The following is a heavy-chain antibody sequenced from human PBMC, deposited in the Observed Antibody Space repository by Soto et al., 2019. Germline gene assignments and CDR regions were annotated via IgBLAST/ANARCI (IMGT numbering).Heavy chain of an antibody. D-gene: IGHD1-26*01. CDR3: ARLWEPPGGYFQH. J-gene: IGHJ1*01. Sequence: QLQLQESGPGLVKPSETLSLTCTVSGGSISSSSYYWGWIRQPPGKGLEWLGSIYYSGSTYYNPSLKSRVTRSVDTSKNQFSLKLSSATAADTAVYSCARLWEPPGGYFQHWGQGTLVTVSS. CDR2: IYYSGST. CDR1: GGSISSSSYY. V-gene: IGHV4-39*01.